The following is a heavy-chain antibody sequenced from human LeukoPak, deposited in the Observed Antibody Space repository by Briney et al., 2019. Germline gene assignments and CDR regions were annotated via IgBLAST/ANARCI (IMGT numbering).Heavy chain of an antibody. CDR2: ISYDGSNK. CDR3: AKDPTHRSAQWLVGSYFDY. CDR1: GFTFSSYG. D-gene: IGHD6-19*01. J-gene: IGHJ4*02. V-gene: IGHV3-30*18. Sequence: GRSLRLSCAASGFTFSSYGMHWVRQAPGKGLEWVAVISYDGSNKYYADSVKGRFTISGDNSKNTLYLQMDSLRAEDTAVYYCAKDPTHRSAQWLVGSYFDYWGQGSLVTVSS.